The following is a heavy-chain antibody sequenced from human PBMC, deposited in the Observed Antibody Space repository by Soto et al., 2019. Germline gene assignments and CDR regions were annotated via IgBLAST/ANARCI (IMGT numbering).Heavy chain of an antibody. J-gene: IGHJ6*02. V-gene: IGHV1-2*02. CDR1: GYTFTAYY. D-gene: IGHD3-3*01. Sequence: ASVKVSCKASGYTFTAYYIHWVRQAPGQGLEWMGWINPNSGGTNYAQKFQDRVTMTRDTSISTAYMELSRLRSDDTAVYYCARIDPVTINYYYGMDVWGQGTTVTVSS. CDR3: ARIDPVTINYYYGMDV. CDR2: INPNSGGT.